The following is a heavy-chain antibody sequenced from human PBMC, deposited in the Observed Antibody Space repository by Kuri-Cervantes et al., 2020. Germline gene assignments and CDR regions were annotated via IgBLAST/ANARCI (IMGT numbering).Heavy chain of an antibody. CDR2: IYTSGST. Sequence: SETLSLTCTVSGGSISSYYWSWIRQPAGKGLEWIGRIYTSGSTNYNPSLKSRVTISVDKSKNQFSLKLTSVTAADTAVYYCARTLGGSSWMNWFDPWGQGTLVTVSS. V-gene: IGHV4-4*07. J-gene: IGHJ5*02. D-gene: IGHD6-13*01. CDR1: GGSISSYY. CDR3: ARTLGGSSWMNWFDP.